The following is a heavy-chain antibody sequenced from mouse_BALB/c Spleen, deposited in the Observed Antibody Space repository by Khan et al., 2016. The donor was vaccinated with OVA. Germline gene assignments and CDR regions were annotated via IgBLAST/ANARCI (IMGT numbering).Heavy chain of an antibody. CDR2: IWGDGST. D-gene: IGHD1-1*01. CDR1: GFSLTSYG. Sequence: QVQLKQSGPGLVAPSQSLSITCTVSGFSLTSYGVNWVRQPPGEGLEWLGVIWGDGSTNYHSTLKSRLIISKDSSKRQVFLTLNSLQTDDTATYYCAKFTPDYYSMDYWGQVTSVTVST. J-gene: IGHJ4*01. V-gene: IGHV2-3*01. CDR3: AKFTPDYYSMDY.